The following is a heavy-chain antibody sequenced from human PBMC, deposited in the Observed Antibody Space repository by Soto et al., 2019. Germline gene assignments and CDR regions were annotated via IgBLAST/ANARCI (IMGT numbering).Heavy chain of an antibody. Sequence: EVQLVESGGGLVQRGGSLRLSCAASGFTFGIYSMNWVRQAPGKGLEWVSYINGSSFTMYYADSVKGRFIISRDNADNSLYLQMNSLRDGDTAVYYCARGDRFRWSGDSCFSDGLFLSWGQGTLVTVSS. CDR1: GFTFGIYS. CDR3: ARGDRFRWSGDSCFSDGLFLS. D-gene: IGHD2-15*01. V-gene: IGHV3-48*02. J-gene: IGHJ5*02. CDR2: INGSSFTM.